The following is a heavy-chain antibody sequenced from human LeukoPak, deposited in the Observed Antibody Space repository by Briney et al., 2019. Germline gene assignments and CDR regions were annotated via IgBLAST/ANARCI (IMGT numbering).Heavy chain of an antibody. Sequence: NPSETLSLACTVSGGSISSYYWSWIRQPAGKGREWLGRIYTSGSTNYNSSLKSRVTMSVDTSKNQLSLKLSSVTAADTAVYYCARGVPAAIWGRAFDIWGQGTMVTVSS. CDR1: GGSISSYY. J-gene: IGHJ3*02. V-gene: IGHV4-4*07. CDR3: ARGVPAAIWGRAFDI. D-gene: IGHD2-2*02. CDR2: IYTSGST.